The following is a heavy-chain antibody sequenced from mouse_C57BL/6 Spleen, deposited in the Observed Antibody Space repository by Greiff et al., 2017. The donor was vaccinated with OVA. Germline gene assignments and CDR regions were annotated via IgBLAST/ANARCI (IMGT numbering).Heavy chain of an antibody. D-gene: IGHD2-1*01. V-gene: IGHV1-26*01. Sequence: VQLQQSGPELVKPGASVKISCKASGYTFTDYYMNWVKQSHGKSLEWIGDINPNNGGTSYNQKFKGKATLTVDKSSSTAYMELRSLTSEDSAVYYCARRAARRVYYGSYGGAMDYWGQGTSVTVSS. J-gene: IGHJ4*01. CDR2: INPNNGGT. CDR3: ARRAARRVYYGSYGGAMDY. CDR1: GYTFTDYY.